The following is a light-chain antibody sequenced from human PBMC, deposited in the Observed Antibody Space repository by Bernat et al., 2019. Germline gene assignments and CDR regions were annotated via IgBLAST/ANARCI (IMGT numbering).Light chain of an antibody. V-gene: IGLV2-18*02. J-gene: IGLJ3*02. Sequence: QSALTQPPSVSGSPGQSVTISCTVTSSDVGSYNRVSWYQQPPGTAPKLMIYDVSNRHSGVPDRFSGSKSGNTASLTISGLQAEDEADYYCCAFTTTSTWVFGGGTKLTFL. CDR2: DVS. CDR1: SSDVGSYNR. CDR3: CAFTTTSTWV.